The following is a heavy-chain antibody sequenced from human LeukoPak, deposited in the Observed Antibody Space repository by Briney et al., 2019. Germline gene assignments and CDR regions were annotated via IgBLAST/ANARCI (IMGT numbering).Heavy chain of an antibody. CDR1: GFTFSSHG. J-gene: IGHJ4*02. V-gene: IGHV3-23*01. Sequence: GGTLRLSCAASGFTFSSHGMNWVRQAPGKGLEWVSGISPSGGITYYTDSVKGRFTISRDNSKNTVSLQMNSLRAEDTAVYYCAKDLQRLLYSGSPLDFDYWGQGTLVTVSS. CDR3: AKDLQRLLYSGSPLDFDY. D-gene: IGHD1-26*01. CDR2: ISPSGGIT.